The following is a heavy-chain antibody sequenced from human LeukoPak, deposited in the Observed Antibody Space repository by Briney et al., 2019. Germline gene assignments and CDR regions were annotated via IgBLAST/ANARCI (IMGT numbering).Heavy chain of an antibody. CDR2: VYSSGST. Sequence: PSETLSLTCTVSGGSISSYYWSWIRQPAVKGLEWIGRVYSSGSTNYNPSLKSRVTMSVDTSKNQFSLKLTSVTAADTAVYYRARSEGRSTPCGYWGQGTPVTVSS. V-gene: IGHV4-4*07. CDR1: GGSISSYY. J-gene: IGHJ4*02. CDR3: ARSEGRSTPCGY.